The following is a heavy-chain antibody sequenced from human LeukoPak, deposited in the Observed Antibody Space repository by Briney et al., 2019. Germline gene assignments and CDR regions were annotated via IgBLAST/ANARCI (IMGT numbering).Heavy chain of an antibody. J-gene: IGHJ5*02. CDR2: ICAYNGNT. V-gene: IGHV1-18*01. CDR3: ARDPGVRGVIPNWFDP. CDR1: GYTFTSYG. D-gene: IGHD3-10*01. Sequence: ASVKVSCMASGYTFTSYGISWVRQAPGQGLEWMAWICAYNGNTNYAQKLQGRVTMTTDTSTSTAYMELRSLRSDDTAVYYCARDPGVRGVIPNWFDPWGQGTLVTVSS.